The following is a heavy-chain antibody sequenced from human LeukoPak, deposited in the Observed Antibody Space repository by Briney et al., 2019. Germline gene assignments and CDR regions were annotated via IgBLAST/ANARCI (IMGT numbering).Heavy chain of an antibody. V-gene: IGHV5-51*01. CDR3: ARQLGGSSFADI. J-gene: IGHJ4*02. D-gene: IGHD6-6*01. Sequence: GESLKISCKGSGYSFPNYWIAWVRQMPGKGLEWMGIIYPRDSDTRYSPSFEGQVTISADKSISTAYLQWSSLKASDTAMYYCARQLGGSSFADIWGQGTLVTVSS. CDR1: GYSFPNYW. CDR2: IYPRDSDT.